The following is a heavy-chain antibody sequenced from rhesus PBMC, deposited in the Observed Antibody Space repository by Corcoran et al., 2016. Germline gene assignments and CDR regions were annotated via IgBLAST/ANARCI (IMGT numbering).Heavy chain of an antibody. CDR2: LYGSCGST. Sequence: QVQLQESGPGRVKPSENLSLTCAVSGDSISDRYYWSWVRQPTGKGLEWIGSLYGSCGSTYYNPSLKSRVTISTDTSKNQFSLKVSSVTAADTAVYYCARSEVGGPFDYWGQGVLVTVSS. D-gene: IGHD1-44*02. J-gene: IGHJ4*01. CDR1: GDSISDRYY. V-gene: IGHV4S7*01. CDR3: ARSEVGGPFDY.